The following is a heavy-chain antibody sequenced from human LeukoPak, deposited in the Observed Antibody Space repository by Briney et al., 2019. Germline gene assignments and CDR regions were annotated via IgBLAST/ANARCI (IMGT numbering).Heavy chain of an antibody. D-gene: IGHD3-10*01. J-gene: IGHJ4*02. V-gene: IGHV1-2*02. CDR2: INPNSGGT. CDR3: ARGRITMVRGVIYEYYFDY. CDR1: GYTFTGYY. Sequence: ASVKVSCKASGYTFTGYYMHWVRQAPGQGLEWMGWINPNSGGTNYAQKFQGRVTMTRDTSISTAYMELSRLRSDDTAVYYCARGRITMVRGVIYEYYFDYWGQGTLVTVSS.